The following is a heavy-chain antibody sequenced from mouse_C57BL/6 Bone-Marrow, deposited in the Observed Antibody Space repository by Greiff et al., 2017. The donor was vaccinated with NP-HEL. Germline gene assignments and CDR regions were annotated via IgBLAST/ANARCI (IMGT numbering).Heavy chain of an antibody. CDR1: GYTFTSYW. Sequence: QVQLQQPGAELVKPGASVKLSCKASGYTFTSYWMQWVKQRPGQGLEWIGEIDPSDSYTNYNQKFKGKATLTVDTSSSTAYMQLSSLTSEDSAVYYCASRGYYWGQGTLVTVSA. D-gene: IGHD2-2*01. CDR3: ASRGYY. CDR2: IDPSDSYT. V-gene: IGHV1-50*01. J-gene: IGHJ3*01.